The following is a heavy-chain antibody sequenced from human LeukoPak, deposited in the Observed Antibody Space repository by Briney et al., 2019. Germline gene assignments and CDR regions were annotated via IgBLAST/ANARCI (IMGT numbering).Heavy chain of an antibody. D-gene: IGHD3-22*01. J-gene: IGHJ4*02. V-gene: IGHV3-30*02. CDR1: GFTFSSYG. CDR2: IRYDGSNK. CDR3: ARDYYDSSGYYYGFDY. Sequence: GGSLRLSCAASGFTFSSYGMHWVRQAPGKGLEWVAFIRYDGSNKYYADSVKGRFTISRDNSKNTLYLQMNSLRAEDTAVYYCARDYYDSSGYYYGFDYWGQGTLVTVSS.